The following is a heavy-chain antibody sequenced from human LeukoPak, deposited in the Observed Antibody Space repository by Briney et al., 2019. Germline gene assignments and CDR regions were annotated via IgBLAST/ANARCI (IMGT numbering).Heavy chain of an antibody. CDR3: ARGDSTLGDY. CDR1: GFTSSTYW. V-gene: IGHV3-74*01. CDR2: ITPDGGST. D-gene: IGHD2-21*02. Sequence: RGCLRLSCAASGFTSSTYWMHWVRQTPGKGLVWVSRITPDGGSTSHADSVKGRFTISRDNAKNTLYLQMNSLRTEDTAVYYCARGDSTLGDYWGQGALVTVSS. J-gene: IGHJ4*02.